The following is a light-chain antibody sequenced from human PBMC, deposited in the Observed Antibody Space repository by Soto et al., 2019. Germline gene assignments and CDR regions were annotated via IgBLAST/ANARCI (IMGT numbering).Light chain of an antibody. J-gene: IGKJ4*01. V-gene: IGKV1-9*01. CDR1: QGISSY. Sequence: DIQLTQSPSFLSASVGDRVTITCRASQGISSYLAWYQQKPGKAPNLLIYAASTLQSGVPSRFSGSGSGTEFPLTISSLQHEDFATYYCQQHNSYPVTFGGGTKVEIK. CDR3: QQHNSYPVT. CDR2: AAS.